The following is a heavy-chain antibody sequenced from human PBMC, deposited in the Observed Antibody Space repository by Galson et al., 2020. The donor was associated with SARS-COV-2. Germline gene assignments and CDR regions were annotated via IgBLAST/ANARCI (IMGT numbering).Heavy chain of an antibody. D-gene: IGHD3-10*01. Sequence: SETLSLTCTVSGGSISGSSDYWGWIRQPPGKGRKGLEWIGTLYYSGRTYYNPSLKSRVTISVDTSKNQFSLNLSSVTAADTAVYYCARDRGFTMDRGGSYYYMDVWGKGTTVTVSS. V-gene: IGHV4-39*07. J-gene: IGHJ6*03. CDR1: GGSISGSSDY. CDR2: LYYSGRT. CDR3: ARDRGFTMDRGGSYYYMDV.